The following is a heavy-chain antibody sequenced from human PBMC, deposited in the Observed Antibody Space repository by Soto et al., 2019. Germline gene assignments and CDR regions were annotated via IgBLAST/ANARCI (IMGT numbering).Heavy chain of an antibody. J-gene: IGHJ6*01. Sequence: SVKVSCKASGGTFSSYAISWVRQAPGQGLEWMGGLIPIFGTANYAQKFQGRVTITADESTSTAYMEMSSLRSEDTAVYYCATLSRTLLYPAQTTAYCYYCGKDVXGRVSKVTDS. CDR3: ATLSRTLLYPAQTTAYCYYCGKDV. CDR2: LIPIFGTA. V-gene: IGHV1-69*13. D-gene: IGHD2-2*02. CDR1: GGTFSSYA.